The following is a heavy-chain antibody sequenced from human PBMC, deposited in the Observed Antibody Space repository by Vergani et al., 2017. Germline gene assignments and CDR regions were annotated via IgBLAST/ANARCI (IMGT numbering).Heavy chain of an antibody. CDR1: GGSISSYY. J-gene: IGHJ6*02. D-gene: IGHD3-9*01. V-gene: IGHV4-59*01. CDR2: IYYSGST. Sequence: QVQLQESGPGLVKPSETLSLTCTVSGGSISSYYWSWIRQPPGKGLEWIGYIYYSGSTNYNTSLKSRVTISVDTSKNQFSLKLSSVTAADTAVYYCARDQRVMYYDILTGYSPYYYYGMDVWGQGTTVTVSS. CDR3: ARDQRVMYYDILTGYSPYYYYGMDV.